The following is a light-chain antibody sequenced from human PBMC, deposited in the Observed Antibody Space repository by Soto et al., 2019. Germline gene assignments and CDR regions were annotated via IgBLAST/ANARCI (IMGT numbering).Light chain of an antibody. J-gene: IGKJ3*01. CDR3: QQYGSSPFT. CDR2: GAS. CDR1: QSVSSSY. Sequence: EIVLTQSPGTLSLSPGERATLSCRASQSVSSSYLAGYQQKPGQAPRLLIYGASSRANGIPDRFSGSGSGTDFTLTISRLEPEDFAVYYCQQYGSSPFTFGPGTKVDIK. V-gene: IGKV3-20*01.